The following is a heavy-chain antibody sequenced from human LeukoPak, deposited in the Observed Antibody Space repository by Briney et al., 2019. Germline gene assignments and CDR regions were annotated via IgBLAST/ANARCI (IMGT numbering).Heavy chain of an antibody. CDR2: IWYDGSSK. CDR1: GFTFSSYG. D-gene: IGHD6-6*01. CDR3: ARLGEQLVPFDY. J-gene: IGHJ4*02. V-gene: IGHV3-33*01. Sequence: PGGSLRLSCAASGFTFSSYGMHWVRQAPGKGLEWVAVIWYDGSSKYYADSVKGRFTISRDNSKNTLYLQMNSLRAEDTAVYYCARLGEQLVPFDYWGQGTLVTVSS.